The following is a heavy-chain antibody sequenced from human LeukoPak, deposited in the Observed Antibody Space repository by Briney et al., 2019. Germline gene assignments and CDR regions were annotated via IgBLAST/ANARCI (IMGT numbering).Heavy chain of an antibody. CDR2: IRYDGSNK. Sequence: GGSLRLSCAASGFTFSNAWMSWVRQAPGKGLEWVAFIRYDGSNKYYADSVKGRFTISRDNSKNTLYLQMNSLRAEDTAVYYCAKSRGNWFDPWGQGTLVTVSS. CDR1: GFTFSNAW. CDR3: AKSRGNWFDP. J-gene: IGHJ5*02. V-gene: IGHV3-30*02.